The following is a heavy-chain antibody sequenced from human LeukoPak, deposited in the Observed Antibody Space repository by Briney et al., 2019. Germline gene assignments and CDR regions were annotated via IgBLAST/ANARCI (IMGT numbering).Heavy chain of an antibody. CDR2: ISSSSSYI. CDR1: GFTFSSYS. D-gene: IGHD3-22*01. V-gene: IGHV3-21*01. Sequence: GSLSLSCAASGFTFSSYSMNSVRQAPGKGLEWVSSISSSSSYIYYADSVKGRFTISRDNAKNSLYLQMNSLRAEDTAVYYCARVVYYDSSGYYVWGQGTLVTVSS. CDR3: ARVVYYDSSGYYV. J-gene: IGHJ4*02.